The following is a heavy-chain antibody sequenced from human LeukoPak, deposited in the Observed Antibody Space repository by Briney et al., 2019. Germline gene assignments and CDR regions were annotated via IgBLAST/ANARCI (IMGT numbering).Heavy chain of an antibody. CDR3: ARGTYYYGSGSYYNPRIFDY. V-gene: IGHV4-34*01. D-gene: IGHD3-10*01. CDR2: INHSGST. J-gene: IGHJ4*02. Sequence: SETLSLTCAVYGGSFSGYYWSWIRQPPGKGLEWIREINHSGSTNYNPSLKSRVTISVDTSKNQFSLKLSSVTAADTAVYYCARGTYYYGSGSYYNPRIFDYWGQGTLVTVSS. CDR1: GGSFSGYY.